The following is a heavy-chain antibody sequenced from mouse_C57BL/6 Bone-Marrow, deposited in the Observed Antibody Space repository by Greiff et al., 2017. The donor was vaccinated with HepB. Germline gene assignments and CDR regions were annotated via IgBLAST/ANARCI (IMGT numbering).Heavy chain of an antibody. D-gene: IGHD1-1*01. CDR3: AILLRRCYSMDY. J-gene: IGHJ4*01. CDR2: IRDDGSYT. V-gene: IGHV5-4*01. Sequence: EVHLVESGGGLVKPGGSLKLSCSASGFTFSSYAMSWVRQTPEQRLEWVAIIRDDGSYTNYPDNVKGRFTISRDNSTNNLYLQMSSLTSEDTAMYYCAILLRRCYSMDYWGQGTSVTVSS. CDR1: GFTFSSYA.